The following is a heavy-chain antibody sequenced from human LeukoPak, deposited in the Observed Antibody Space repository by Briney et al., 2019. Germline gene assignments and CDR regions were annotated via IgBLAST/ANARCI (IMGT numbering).Heavy chain of an antibody. CDR1: GFTFSSYS. CDR2: ISSSSSYI. D-gene: IGHD2/OR15-2a*01. J-gene: IGHJ4*02. Sequence: GGSLRLSCAASGFTFSSYSMNWVRQAPGKGLEWVSSISSSSSYIYYADSVKGRFTISRDNAKNSLYPQMNSLRAEDTAVYYCARVPEGIPPDYYYFDYWGQGTLVTVPS. V-gene: IGHV3-21*01. CDR3: ARVPEGIPPDYYYFDY.